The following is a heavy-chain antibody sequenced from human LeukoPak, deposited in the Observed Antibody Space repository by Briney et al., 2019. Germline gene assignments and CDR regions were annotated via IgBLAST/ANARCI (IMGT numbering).Heavy chain of an antibody. V-gene: IGHV3-48*01. D-gene: IGHD3-3*01. J-gene: IGHJ4*02. CDR2: ISSSSSTI. Sequence: PGGSLRLSCAASGFTFSSYSMNWVRQAPGKGLEWVSYISSSSSTIYYADSVKGRFTISRDNAKNSLYLQMNSLRAEDTAVYYCAKIEFRLRFSGSLFDYWGQGTLVTVSS. CDR1: GFTFSSYS. CDR3: AKIEFRLRFSGSLFDY.